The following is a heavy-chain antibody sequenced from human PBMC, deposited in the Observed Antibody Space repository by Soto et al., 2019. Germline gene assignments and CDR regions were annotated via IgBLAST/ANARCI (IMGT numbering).Heavy chain of an antibody. J-gene: IGHJ5*02. CDR1: GYTFSSYA. CDR3: ARAVGQFDP. V-gene: IGHV1-3*01. Sequence: QVQLVQSGAEVKKPGASVKVSCKASGYTFSSYALHWVRQAPGQRLEWMGWINAANGNVKYSQKFQGRVTITRDTSASTAYKELSSLRSEDTAVYYCARAVGQFDPWGQGTLVTVSS. CDR2: INAANGNV. D-gene: IGHD6-19*01.